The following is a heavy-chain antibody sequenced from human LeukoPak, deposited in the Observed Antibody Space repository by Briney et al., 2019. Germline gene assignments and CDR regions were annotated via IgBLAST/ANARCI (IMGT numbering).Heavy chain of an antibody. Sequence: GGSLRLSCAASGFTLSSYAMSWVRQAPGKGLEWVSAISGSGGSTYYADSVKGRFTISRDNSKNTLYLQMNSLRAEDTAVYYCAKASMITFGGVIVPFDYWGQGTLVTVSS. CDR3: AKASMITFGGVIVPFDY. V-gene: IGHV3-23*01. CDR1: GFTLSSYA. CDR2: ISGSGGST. J-gene: IGHJ4*02. D-gene: IGHD3-16*02.